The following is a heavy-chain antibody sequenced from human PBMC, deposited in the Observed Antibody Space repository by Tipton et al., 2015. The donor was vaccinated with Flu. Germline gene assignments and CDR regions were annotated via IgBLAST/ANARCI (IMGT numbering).Heavy chain of an antibody. Sequence: LRLSCTVSGGSISSGSFYWTWIRQPPGKGLEWIGNIHRGGNTYYDPSLKSRGTMSVDTSKNQFSLKLSSVTASDTAVYYCATTTYYYGSGSHDYWGQGTLVTVSS. D-gene: IGHD3-10*01. CDR1: GGSISSGSFY. V-gene: IGHV4-39*07. CDR3: ATTTYYYGSGSHDY. J-gene: IGHJ4*02. CDR2: IHRGGNT.